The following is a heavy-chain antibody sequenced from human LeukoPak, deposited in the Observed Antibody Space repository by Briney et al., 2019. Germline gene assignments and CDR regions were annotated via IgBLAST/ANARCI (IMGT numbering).Heavy chain of an antibody. CDR2: LFHSGST. CDR1: GASISSYY. Sequence: SETLSLTCSISGASISSYYWSWIRQPPGKGLEWIGYLFHSGSTNYDPSLKSRVTISVDTSKNQFSLKLNSATAADTAVYYCARAGASYSFDYWGQGTLVTVSS. CDR3: ARAGASYSFDY. V-gene: IGHV4-59*01. D-gene: IGHD2-21*01. J-gene: IGHJ4*02.